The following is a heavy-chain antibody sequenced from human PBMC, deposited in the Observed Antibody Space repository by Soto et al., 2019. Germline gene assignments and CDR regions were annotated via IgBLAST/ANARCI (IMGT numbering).Heavy chain of an antibody. J-gene: IGHJ6*02. D-gene: IGHD2-2*02. Sequence: PGGSLRLSCVASGFSFSEYTMSWVRQAPGKGLDWVSSISSRSDIYYADSVKGRFTISRDNAKNSVSLQMNSLRAEDTAVYYCAREYTAWPLAYGLDVWGQGTPVTVSS. V-gene: IGHV3-21*01. CDR1: GFSFSEYT. CDR2: ISSRSDI. CDR3: AREYTAWPLAYGLDV.